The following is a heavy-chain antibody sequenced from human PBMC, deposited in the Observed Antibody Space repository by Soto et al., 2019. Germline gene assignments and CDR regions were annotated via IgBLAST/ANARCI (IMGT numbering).Heavy chain of an antibody. CDR2: ITTSSSYI. CDR1: GVTFESHT. J-gene: IGHJ4*02. Sequence: GGSLRLSCAASGVTFESHTLHWVRQVPGEGLEWVASITTSSSYIYYADSVKGRFTISRDNADNSLHLQMNSLRAEDTAIYYCARDRLSMTTITSLDYWGRGTQVTVSS. V-gene: IGHV3-21*01. D-gene: IGHD4-4*01. CDR3: ARDRLSMTTITSLDY.